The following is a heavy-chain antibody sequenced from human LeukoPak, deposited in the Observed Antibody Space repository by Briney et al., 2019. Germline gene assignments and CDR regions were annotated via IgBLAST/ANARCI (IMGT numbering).Heavy chain of an antibody. CDR2: IKQDGSEK. J-gene: IGHJ4*02. Sequence: GGSLSLSCAASGFTFSSYWMSWVRQAPGKGLEWVANIKQDGSEKYYVDSVKGRFTISRDNAKNSLYLQMNSLRAEDTAVYYCARRGRWLQSAYIDYWGQGTLVTVSS. CDR3: ARRGRWLQSAYIDY. D-gene: IGHD5-24*01. CDR1: GFTFSSYW. V-gene: IGHV3-7*01.